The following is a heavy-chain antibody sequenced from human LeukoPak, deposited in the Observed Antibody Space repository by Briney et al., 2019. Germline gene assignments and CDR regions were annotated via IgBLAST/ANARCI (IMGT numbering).Heavy chain of an antibody. CDR2: TYYRSKWSN. D-gene: IGHD1-26*01. J-gene: IGHJ5*01. CDR3: ARLVGASWFDS. V-gene: IGHV6-1*01. Sequence: SQTLSLTCAISGDSVSTNSATCTWLRQSPSRGLEWLGRTYYRSKWSNDYAVSMKSRITINPDTSKNQFSLQLNSVTPEDTAVYYCARLVGASWFDSWGQGTLVTVSS. CDR1: GDSVSTNSAT.